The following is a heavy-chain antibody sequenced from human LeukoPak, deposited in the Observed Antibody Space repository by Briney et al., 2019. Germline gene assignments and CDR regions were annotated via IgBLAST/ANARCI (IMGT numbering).Heavy chain of an antibody. V-gene: IGHV3-23*01. CDR2: ISGSGGST. J-gene: IGHJ4*02. CDR3: ARDFSSGSLPRHFDY. Sequence: ISGSGGSTYYADSVKGRFTISRDNSKNTLYLQMNSLRAEDTAVYYCARDFSSGSLPRHFDYWGQGTLVTVSS. D-gene: IGHD3-10*01.